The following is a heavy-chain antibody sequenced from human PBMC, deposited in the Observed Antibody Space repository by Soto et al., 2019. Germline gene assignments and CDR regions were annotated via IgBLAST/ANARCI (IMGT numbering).Heavy chain of an antibody. CDR3: ASYCGDFDY. Sequence: SETLSLTCTVSGGSISSSSYYWGWIRQPPGKGLEWIGSIYYSGSTYHNPSLKSRVTISVDTSKNQFSLKLSSVTAADTAVYYCASYCGDFDYWGQGTLVTVSS. J-gene: IGHJ4*02. CDR1: GGSISSSSYY. CDR2: IYYSGST. V-gene: IGHV4-39*01. D-gene: IGHD4-17*01.